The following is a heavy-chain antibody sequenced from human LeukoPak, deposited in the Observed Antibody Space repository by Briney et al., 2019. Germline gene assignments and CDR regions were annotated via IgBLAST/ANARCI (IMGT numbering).Heavy chain of an antibody. CDR3: ARHRGYGTSHWYFDL. V-gene: IGHV4-39*01. Sequence: SETLSLTCTVSGGSISSSRYYWGWVRQPPGKELEWIGTIYNSGSTYYNPSLKSRVTISVDTSKNQFYLKLSSVIAADTAVYYCARHRGYGTSHWYFDLWGRGTRVTVSS. J-gene: IGHJ2*01. D-gene: IGHD3-10*01. CDR2: IYNSGST. CDR1: GGSISSSRYY.